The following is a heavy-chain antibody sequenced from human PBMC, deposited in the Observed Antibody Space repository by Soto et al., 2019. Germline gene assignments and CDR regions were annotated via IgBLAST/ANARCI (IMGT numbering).Heavy chain of an antibody. V-gene: IGHV1-69*13. Sequence: ASVKVSCKASGGTFSSYAISWVRQAPGQGLEWMGGIIPIFGTANYAQKFQGGVTMTADESTSTAYMELSSLRSEDTAVYYCLVAARPAGMDVWGQGTTVTVSS. J-gene: IGHJ6*02. D-gene: IGHD6-6*01. CDR1: GGTFSSYA. CDR2: IIPIFGTA. CDR3: LVAARPAGMDV.